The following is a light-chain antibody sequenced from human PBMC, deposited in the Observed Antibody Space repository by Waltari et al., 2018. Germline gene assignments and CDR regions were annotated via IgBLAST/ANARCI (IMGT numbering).Light chain of an antibody. J-gene: IGLJ3*02. CDR2: EVS. V-gene: IGLV2-14*01. Sequence: QSALTQPASVSGSLGQSNTISCTGTSSDVGGYNFVSWYQQDPGKAPKLMIYEVSKRPSGVSNRFSGSKSGHTASLTISGLQAEDEADYYCSSHTTSSIWVFGGGTKVTVL. CDR3: SSHTTSSIWV. CDR1: SSDVGGYNF.